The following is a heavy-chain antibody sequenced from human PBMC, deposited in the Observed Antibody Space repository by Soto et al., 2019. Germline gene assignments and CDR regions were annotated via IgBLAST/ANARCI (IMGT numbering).Heavy chain of an antibody. V-gene: IGHV3-23*01. J-gene: IGHJ4*02. CDR1: GFTFSSYA. CDR3: ARRTSGWYLDY. D-gene: IGHD6-19*01. Sequence: EVQLLESGGGLVQPGGSLRLSCAASGFTFSSYAMSWVRQAPGKGLEWVSTISGSGGSAYYADSVKGRFTISRDNSKNTLFLQMTSLRAEVTAVYYCARRTSGWYLDYWGQGTLVTVSS. CDR2: ISGSGGSA.